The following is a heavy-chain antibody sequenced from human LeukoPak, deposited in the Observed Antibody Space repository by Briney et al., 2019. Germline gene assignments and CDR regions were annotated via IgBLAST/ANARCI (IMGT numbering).Heavy chain of an antibody. CDR2: INAGNGNT. J-gene: IGHJ4*02. Sequence: ASVKVSCKASGYTFTSYAMHWVRQAPGQRLEWMGWINAGNGNTKYSQKFHGRVTITRDTSASTAYMELSSLRSEDTAVYYCAKSPVRLRLGELSPPGDYWGQGTLVTVSS. D-gene: IGHD3-16*02. CDR1: GYTFTSYA. CDR3: AKSPVRLRLGELSPPGDY. V-gene: IGHV1-3*01.